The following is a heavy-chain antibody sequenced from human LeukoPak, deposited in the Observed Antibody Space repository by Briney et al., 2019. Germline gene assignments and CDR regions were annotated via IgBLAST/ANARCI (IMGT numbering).Heavy chain of an antibody. V-gene: IGHV1-8*01. D-gene: IGHD3-10*01. CDR3: ARVKRFPTVWFDP. CDR2: MNPISGAT. Sequence: ASVKVSCKASGYTFSSYDINWVRQAAGQGLEWMGWMNPISGATGYAQKFQGRVTMTRDTSITTAFMELSSLRSDDTAIYYCARVKRFPTVWFDPWGQGTLVTVSS. CDR1: GYTFSSYD. J-gene: IGHJ5*02.